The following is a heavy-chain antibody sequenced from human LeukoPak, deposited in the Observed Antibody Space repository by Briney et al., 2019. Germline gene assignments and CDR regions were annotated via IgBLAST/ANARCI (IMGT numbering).Heavy chain of an antibody. D-gene: IGHD6-13*01. CDR1: GGTFSSYA. CDR2: IIPIFGAA. Sequence: GASVKVSCKASGGTFSSYAISCVRQAPGQGREWVGGIIPIFGAANYAQKFQGRVTITADESTSTAYMELSSLRSEDTAVYYCAIHLAAAGSYFDYWGQGTLVTVSS. CDR3: AIHLAAAGSYFDY. V-gene: IGHV1-69*13. J-gene: IGHJ4*02.